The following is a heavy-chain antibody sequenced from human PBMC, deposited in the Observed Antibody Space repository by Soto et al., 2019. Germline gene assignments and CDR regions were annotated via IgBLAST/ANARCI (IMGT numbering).Heavy chain of an antibody. CDR3: ARLGTNGQTLDY. Sequence: QVQLQESGPGLVKPSETLSLTCTVSGGSISDYVWTWIRQPAGKGLEWIGRIYTTGTTNYNPPLKSRVTMSVDTSKNQFSLELSSVAAADTAVYYCARLGTNGQTLDYWGQGTLVTVSS. CDR1: GGSISDYV. J-gene: IGHJ4*02. D-gene: IGHD3-16*01. CDR2: IYTTGTT. V-gene: IGHV4-4*07.